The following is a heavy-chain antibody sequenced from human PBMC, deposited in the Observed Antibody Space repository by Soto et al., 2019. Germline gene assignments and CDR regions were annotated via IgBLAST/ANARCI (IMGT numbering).Heavy chain of an antibody. D-gene: IGHD2-15*01. V-gene: IGHV3-30-3*01. CDR3: ARVGGRRVGYYYYGMDV. Sequence: QVQLVESGGGVVQPGRSLRLSCAASGFTFSSYAMHWVRQAPGKGLEWVAVISYDGSNKYYADSVKGRFTISRDNSKNTLYLQMNTVRAEDTAVYYCARVGGRRVGYYYYGMDVWGQGTTVIVSS. CDR2: ISYDGSNK. CDR1: GFTFSSYA. J-gene: IGHJ6*02.